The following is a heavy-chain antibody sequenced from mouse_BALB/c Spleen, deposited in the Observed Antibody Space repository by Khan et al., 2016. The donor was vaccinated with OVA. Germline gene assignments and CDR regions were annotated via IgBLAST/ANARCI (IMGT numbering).Heavy chain of an antibody. CDR3: VRPGNRDERVVDY. Sequence: EVQLQQSGPELVKPGASVKMSCKASGYTFTRYVMHWVKQKPGQGLEWIGYFNSYNDGTKYNEKFKGKATLTSDTSYSTVFMESSSLTSEDSAVYYCVRPGNRDERVVDYWGKGTTLTVSS. V-gene: IGHV1S136*01. J-gene: IGHJ2*01. D-gene: IGHD2-14*01. CDR1: GYTFTRYV. CDR2: FNSYNDGT.